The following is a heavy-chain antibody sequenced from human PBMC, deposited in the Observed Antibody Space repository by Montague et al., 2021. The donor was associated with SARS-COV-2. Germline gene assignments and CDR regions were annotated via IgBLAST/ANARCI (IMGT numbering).Heavy chain of an antibody. J-gene: IGHJ4*01. D-gene: IGHD2-2*01. Sequence: SETLSLTCTVSGDSISSYYWTWIRQPPGRGLEWIGYAFQSGYGNSNRSLKGRVTISVDTSRNQFYLKLSSVTAADTAVYYCAREGATAQYLEYWGHGALVTVSS. V-gene: IGHV4-59*01. CDR3: AREGATAQYLEY. CDR1: GDSISSYY. CDR2: AFQSGYG.